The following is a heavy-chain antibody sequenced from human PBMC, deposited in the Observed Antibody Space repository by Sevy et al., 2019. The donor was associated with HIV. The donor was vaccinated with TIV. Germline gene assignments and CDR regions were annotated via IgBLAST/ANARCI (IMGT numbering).Heavy chain of an antibody. CDR3: AGGPLVSREYCSGSACPTIDY. J-gene: IGHJ4*02. Sequence: SETLSLTCGVSGVSFSDYYWAWIRQSPGKGLEWIGEVSQSGSANYNPSLRGRVIMSLDKSNNHFSLELTSMTAADKAVYYCAGGPLVSREYCSGSACPTIDYWGQGTLVTVSS. V-gene: IGHV4-34*01. CDR2: VSQSGSA. CDR1: GVSFSDYY. D-gene: IGHD2-15*01.